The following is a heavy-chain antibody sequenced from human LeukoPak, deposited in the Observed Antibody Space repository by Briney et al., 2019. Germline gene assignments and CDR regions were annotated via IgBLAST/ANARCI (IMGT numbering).Heavy chain of an antibody. CDR3: ARGLQDVMIVVVMTALTYYLHV. CDR2: MNPSGST. CDR1: GGSFSGDY. J-gene: IGHJ6*03. D-gene: IGHD3-22*01. V-gene: IGHV4-34*01. Sequence: SETLSLTCSVYGGSFSGDYCTWIRQTPEKGLGWIGEMNPSGSTNYNPSLKSRVTISVDTSKNQFSLELSSVTAADTAVYYWARGLQDVMIVVVMTALTYYLHVWRKGTTVSVS.